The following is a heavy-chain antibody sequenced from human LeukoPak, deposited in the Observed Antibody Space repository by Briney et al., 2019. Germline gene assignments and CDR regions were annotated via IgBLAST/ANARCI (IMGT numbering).Heavy chain of an antibody. CDR1: GFTFSSYG. CDR2: IWYDGSNK. J-gene: IGHJ4*02. D-gene: IGHD6-6*01. Sequence: PGGSLRLSCAASGFTFSSYGMHWVRQAPGKGLEWVAVIWYDGSNKYYADSVKGRFTISRDNSKNTLYLQMNSLRAEDTAVYYCARDREEYSSPLQLVPDYWGQGTLVTVSS. CDR3: ARDREEYSSPLQLVPDY. V-gene: IGHV3-33*01.